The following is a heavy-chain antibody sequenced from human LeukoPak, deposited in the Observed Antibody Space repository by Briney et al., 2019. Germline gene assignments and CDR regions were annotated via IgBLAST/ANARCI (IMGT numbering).Heavy chain of an antibody. CDR1: GGSISSSGYY. J-gene: IGHJ6*03. Sequence: PSETLSLTCNVSGGSISSSGYYWGWIRQPPGKGLEWIGSIYYSGSTYYKPSLKSRVTISVDTSKNKFSLKLSSVTAADTAVYYCARGIFGYGSGSFQHYYYYYYMDVWGKGTTVTISS. D-gene: IGHD3-10*01. CDR2: IYYSGST. CDR3: ARGIFGYGSGSFQHYYYYYYMDV. V-gene: IGHV4-39*01.